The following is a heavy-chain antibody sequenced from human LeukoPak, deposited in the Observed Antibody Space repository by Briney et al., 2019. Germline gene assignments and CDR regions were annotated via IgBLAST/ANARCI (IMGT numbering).Heavy chain of an antibody. D-gene: IGHD6-13*01. J-gene: IGHJ6*02. CDR1: GGTFSSYT. Sequence: SVKVSCKASGGTFSSYTISWVRQAPGQGLEWMGRIIPILGIANYAQKFQGRVTITADKSTSTAYMELSSLRSEDTAVYYCARAGIAAAGPLYYYYGMDVWGQGTTVTVSS. CDR3: ARAGIAAAGPLYYYYGMDV. V-gene: IGHV1-69*02. CDR2: IIPILGIA.